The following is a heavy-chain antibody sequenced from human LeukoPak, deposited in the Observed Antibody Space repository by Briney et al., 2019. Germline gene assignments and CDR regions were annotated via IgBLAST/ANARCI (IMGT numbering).Heavy chain of an antibody. D-gene: IGHD3-3*01. J-gene: IGHJ6*03. V-gene: IGHV4-34*01. CDR3: ARGYYDSWSGYYYYYYYYMDV. Sequence: PSETLSLTCAVYGGSFSGYYWSWIRQPPGKGLEWIGEINHSGSTNYNPSLKSRVTISVDTSKNQFSLKLSSVTAADTAVYYCARGYYDSWSGYYYYYYYYMDVWGKGTTVTVSS. CDR1: GGSFSGYY. CDR2: INHSGST.